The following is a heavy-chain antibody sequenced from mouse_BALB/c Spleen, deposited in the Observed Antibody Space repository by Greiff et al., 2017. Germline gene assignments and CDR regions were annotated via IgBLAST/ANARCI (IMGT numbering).Heavy chain of an antibody. D-gene: IGHD2-4*01. CDR1: GFTFSSFG. V-gene: IGHV5-17*02. CDR3: ARGGYDYDWYFDV. CDR2: ISSGSSTI. Sequence: EVKLMESGGGLVQPGGSRKLSCAASGFTFSSFGMHWVRQAPEKGLEWVAYISSGSSTIYYADTVKGRFTISRDNPKNTLFLQMTSLRSEDTAMYYCARGGYDYDWYFDVWGAGTTVTVSS. J-gene: IGHJ1*01.